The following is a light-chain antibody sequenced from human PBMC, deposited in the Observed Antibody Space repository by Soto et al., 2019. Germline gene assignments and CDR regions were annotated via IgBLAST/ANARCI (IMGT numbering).Light chain of an antibody. V-gene: IGKV1-5*03. CDR2: KAS. CDR1: QSISSW. CDR3: HQYKSYT. Sequence: DIQMTQSPSTLSASVGDRVTITCRASQSISSWLAWYQQKPGKAPNLLIYKASSLESGVPSRFSGSGSGTEFTLTMSSLQLAGFATYYCHQYKSYTFGQGTKVDIK. J-gene: IGKJ2*01.